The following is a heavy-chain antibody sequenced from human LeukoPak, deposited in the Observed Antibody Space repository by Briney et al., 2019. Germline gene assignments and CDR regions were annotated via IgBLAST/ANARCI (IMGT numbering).Heavy chain of an antibody. V-gene: IGHV1-3*01. J-gene: IGHJ5*02. CDR1: GYTFTSYA. CDR3: ARSREAVAGINWFDP. Sequence: VASVKVSCKASGYTFTSYAMHWVRQAPGQRLEWMGWINAGNGNTKYSQKFQGRVTITRDTSASTAYMELSSLRSEDTAVYYCARSREAVAGINWFDPWGQGTLVTVSS. CDR2: INAGNGNT. D-gene: IGHD6-19*01.